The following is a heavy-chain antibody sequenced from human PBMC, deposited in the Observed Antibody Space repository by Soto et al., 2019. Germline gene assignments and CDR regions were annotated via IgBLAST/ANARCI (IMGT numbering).Heavy chain of an antibody. J-gene: IGHJ4*02. CDR3: ARSPHSDLWSGYYVHFDS. Sequence: LRLSCAASGFTFSSYEMNWVRQAPGKGLEWVSYISSSGSTIYYADSVKGRFTISRDNAKNSLYLQMNSLRAEDTAVYYCARSPHSDLWSGYYVHFDSWGEGTLVTVSS. V-gene: IGHV3-48*03. D-gene: IGHD3-3*01. CDR1: GFTFSSYE. CDR2: ISSSGSTI.